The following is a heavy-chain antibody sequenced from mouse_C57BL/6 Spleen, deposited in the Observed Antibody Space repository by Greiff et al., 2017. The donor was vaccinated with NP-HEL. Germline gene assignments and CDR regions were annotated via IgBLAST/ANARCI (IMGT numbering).Heavy chain of an antibody. V-gene: IGHV5-4*01. J-gene: IGHJ2*01. CDR2: ISDGGCYT. CDR3: ARDYYGSSYFDD. CDR1: GFTFSSYA. Sequence: EVKLVESGGGLVKPGGSLKLSCAASGFTFSSYAMSWVRQTPENRLEWVATISDGGCYTYYPDTVKGRFTISRDNAKNNLYLQRSHLKSEDTAMYYCARDYYGSSYFDDWGKGTTLTVSS. D-gene: IGHD1-1*01.